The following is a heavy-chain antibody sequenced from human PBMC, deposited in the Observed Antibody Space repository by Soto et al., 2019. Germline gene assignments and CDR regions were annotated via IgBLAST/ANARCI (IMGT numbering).Heavy chain of an antibody. J-gene: IGHJ4*02. CDR2: ISGSGGST. CDR3: ARSGDNYNLLDY. CDR1: GFTFSSYA. D-gene: IGHD1-1*01. Sequence: PGGSLRLSCAASGFTFSSYAMSWVRQAPGKGLEWVSAISGSGGSTYYADSVKGRFTISRDNSKNTLYLQINSLRGEDTAIYYCARSGDNYNLLDYWGQGTPVTVSS. V-gene: IGHV3-23*01.